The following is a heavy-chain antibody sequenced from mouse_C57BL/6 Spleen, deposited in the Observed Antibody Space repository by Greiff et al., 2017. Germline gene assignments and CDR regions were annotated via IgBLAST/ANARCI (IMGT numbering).Heavy chain of an antibody. J-gene: IGHJ1*03. CDR3: ARDESNYGYFDV. CDR2: ISYSGST. CDR1: GYSITSGYD. D-gene: IGHD2-5*01. V-gene: IGHV3-1*01. Sequence: EVQLVESGPGMVKPSQSLSLTCTVTGYSITSGYDWHWIRHFPGNKLEWMGYISYSGSTNYNPSLKSRISITHDTSKNHFFLKLNSVTTEDTATYYCARDESNYGYFDVWGTGTTVTVSS.